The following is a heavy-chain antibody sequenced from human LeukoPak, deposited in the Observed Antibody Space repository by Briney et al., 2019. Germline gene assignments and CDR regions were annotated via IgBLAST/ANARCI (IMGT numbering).Heavy chain of an antibody. V-gene: IGHV4-59*01. CDR3: ARAYYYGSGSYGLDY. CDR2: IYSSGST. D-gene: IGHD3-10*01. CDR1: GGSISSYY. J-gene: IGHJ4*02. Sequence: PSEILSLTCTVSGGSISSYYWSWIRKPPGKGLEWIGYIYSSGSTNYNPSLKSRVTISVDTSKNQFSLKLTSVTAADTAVYYCARAYYYGSGSYGLDYWGQGTLVTVSS.